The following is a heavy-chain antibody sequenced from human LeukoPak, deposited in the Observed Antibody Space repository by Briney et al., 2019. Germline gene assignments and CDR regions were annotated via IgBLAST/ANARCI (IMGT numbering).Heavy chain of an antibody. J-gene: IGHJ4*02. CDR1: TGSVSSGTYY. Sequence: SETLSLTCTVSTGSVSSGTYYWSWIRQPPGKGLEWIGYMYYNGSTNYNPSLKSRVTISVDTSKNQFSLKLSSVTAADTAMYYCARHPSSRPYFDYWAQGALVTVSS. D-gene: IGHD2-2*01. CDR2: MYYNGST. V-gene: IGHV4-61*01. CDR3: ARHPSSRPYFDY.